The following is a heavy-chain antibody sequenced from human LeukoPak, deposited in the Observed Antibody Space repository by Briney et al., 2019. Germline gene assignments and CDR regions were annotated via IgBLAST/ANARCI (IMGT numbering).Heavy chain of an antibody. V-gene: IGHV4-39*07. D-gene: IGHD3-22*01. CDR3: ARASYYYDSRGKVDY. CDR2: IYYSGST. Sequence: SETLSLTCTVSGGSISSTSYSWGWIRQPPGKGLEWIGSIYYSGSTYYNPSLKSRVTISVDTSKNQFSLKLSSVTAADTAVYYCARASYYYDSRGKVDYWGQGTLVTVSS. J-gene: IGHJ4*02. CDR1: GGSISSTSYS.